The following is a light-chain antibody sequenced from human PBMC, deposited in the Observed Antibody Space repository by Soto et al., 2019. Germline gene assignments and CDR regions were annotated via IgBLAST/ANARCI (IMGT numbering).Light chain of an antibody. Sequence: DIQMTQSPSSLSASVGDRVTITCRASQSISSLLNWYQQKPGKAPNLLIYAASNLQSGVPSRFSGSGSGTDFTLTISSLQPEDFATYYCQQSYSTPRTFGQGTKVDIK. V-gene: IGKV1-39*01. CDR3: QQSYSTPRT. CDR1: QSISSL. J-gene: IGKJ1*01. CDR2: AAS.